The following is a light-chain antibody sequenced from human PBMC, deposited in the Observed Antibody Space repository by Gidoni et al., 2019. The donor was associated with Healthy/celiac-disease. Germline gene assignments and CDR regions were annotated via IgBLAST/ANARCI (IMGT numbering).Light chain of an antibody. V-gene: IGKV3-11*01. CDR3: QQRSNWPLMYT. J-gene: IGKJ2*01. CDR2: DAS. Sequence: ELVLTQSPATLSLSPGERATLSCRASRSVSSYLAWYQQKPGQAPRLLIYDASNRATGIPARFSGSGSGTDFTLTISSLEPEDFAVYYCQQRSNWPLMYTFGQGTKLEIK. CDR1: RSVSSY.